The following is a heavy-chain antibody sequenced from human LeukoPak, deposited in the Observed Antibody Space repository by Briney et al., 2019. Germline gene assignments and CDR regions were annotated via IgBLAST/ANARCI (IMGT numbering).Heavy chain of an antibody. D-gene: IGHD3-3*01. J-gene: IGHJ4*02. V-gene: IGHV4-59*01. Sequence: SETLSLTCTVSGGSISSYYWSWIRQPPGKGLEWIGYIYYSGSTNYNPSLKSRVTISVDTSKNQFSLKLSSVTAADTAVYYCASPPGGYDFWSGYQDYFDYWGQGTLVTVSS. CDR2: IYYSGST. CDR1: GGSISSYY. CDR3: ASPPGGYDFWSGYQDYFDY.